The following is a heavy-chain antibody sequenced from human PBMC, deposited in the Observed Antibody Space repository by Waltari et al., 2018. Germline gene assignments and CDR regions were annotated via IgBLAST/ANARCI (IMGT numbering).Heavy chain of an antibody. Sequence: EVQVVESGGGLVHPGGSLSLSCPASGFSVSNNPMSWVRQAPGRGLEGVSVTYSAGSTYYSDSVRGRFTISRDSSKNTLHLQMNSLREDDTAIYYCARARDEHTAMVYFDLWGQGTLVNVSS. V-gene: IGHV3-66*02. CDR1: GFSVSNNP. CDR3: ARARDEHTAMVYFDL. D-gene: IGHD5-18*01. J-gene: IGHJ4*02. CDR2: TYSAGST.